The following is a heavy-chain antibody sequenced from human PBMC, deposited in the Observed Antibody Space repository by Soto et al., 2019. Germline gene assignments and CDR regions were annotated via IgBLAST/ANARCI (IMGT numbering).Heavy chain of an antibody. V-gene: IGHV3-66*01. Sequence: EVQLVESGGGLVQPGGSLRLSCAGSGFTVSRNYMTWLRQTPGKGLEWVSVIYAGGTTYYADSVKGRVMISRDISSNTLSLQMDNLRVDDTAVYYGARGLHSESMYLSLAAYWGQGIVVAVSS. D-gene: IGHD3-10*01. CDR2: IYAGGTT. J-gene: IGHJ4*02. CDR3: ARGLHSESMYLSLAAY. CDR1: GFTVSRNY.